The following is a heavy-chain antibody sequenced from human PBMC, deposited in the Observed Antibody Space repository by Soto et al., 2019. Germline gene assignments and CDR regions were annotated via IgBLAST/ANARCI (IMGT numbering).Heavy chain of an antibody. D-gene: IGHD3-3*01. J-gene: IGHJ6*02. V-gene: IGHV3-30*18. CDR2: ISDDGSSK. CDR3: TKRRNVLRFLEWSSGMEV. CDR1: VFTFINYG. Sequence: PGWSLRLSCVSSVFTFINYGMHWVRQAPGKGLEWVAFISDDGSSKYYADSMRGRFTMSRDNSKRTLYLQMSSLRVEDTAVYYCTKRRNVLRFLEWSSGMEVWGQGTTVTVSS.